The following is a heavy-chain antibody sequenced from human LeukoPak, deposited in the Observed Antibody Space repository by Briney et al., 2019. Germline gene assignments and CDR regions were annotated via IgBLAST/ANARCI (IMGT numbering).Heavy chain of an antibody. CDR3: ATHYYDSSGYYYPWDY. CDR2: IIPIFGIA. Sequence: GASVKVSCKASGGTFSSYAISWVRQAPGRGLEWMGRIIPIFGIANYAQKFQGRVTITADKSTSTAYMELSSLRSEDTAVYYCATHYYDSSGYYYPWDYWGQGTLVTVSS. D-gene: IGHD3-22*01. J-gene: IGHJ4*02. V-gene: IGHV1-69*04. CDR1: GGTFSSYA.